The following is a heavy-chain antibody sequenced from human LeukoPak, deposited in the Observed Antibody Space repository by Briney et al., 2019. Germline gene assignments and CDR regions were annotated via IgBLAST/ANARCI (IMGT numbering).Heavy chain of an antibody. J-gene: IGHJ4*02. Sequence: ASVKVSCKASGYTITNNWMHWVRQAPGQGLEWMGWINPNSGGTNYAQKFQGRVTMTRDTSISTAYMELSRLRSDDTAVYYCARGTHGSGSYYAFDYWGQGTLVTVSS. CDR1: GYTITNNW. CDR2: INPNSGGT. V-gene: IGHV1-2*02. CDR3: ARGTHGSGSYYAFDY. D-gene: IGHD3-10*01.